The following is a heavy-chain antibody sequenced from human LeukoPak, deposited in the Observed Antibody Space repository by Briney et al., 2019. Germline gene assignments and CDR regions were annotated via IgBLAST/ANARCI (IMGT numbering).Heavy chain of an antibody. CDR1: GGSLSSSSYY. CDR2: IYYSGST. CDR3: ARVVRDGYNPGTYYFDY. J-gene: IGHJ4*02. V-gene: IGHV4-39*07. D-gene: IGHD5-24*01. Sequence: SETLSLTCTVSGGSLSSSSYYWGWIRQPPGKGLEWIGSIYYSGSTYYNPSLKSRVTISVDTSKNQFSLKLSSVTAADTAVYYCARVVRDGYNPGTYYFDYWGQGTLVTVSS.